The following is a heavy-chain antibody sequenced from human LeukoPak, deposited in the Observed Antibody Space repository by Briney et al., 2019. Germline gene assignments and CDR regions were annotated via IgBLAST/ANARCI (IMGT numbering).Heavy chain of an antibody. V-gene: IGHV3-73*01. CDR1: GFTFSGSA. CDR2: IRSKADSYAT. J-gene: IGHJ4*02. CDR3: TSIMVATDY. D-gene: IGHD2-8*01. Sequence: PGGSLRLSCAASGFTFSGSAMHWVRQASGKGLEWVGRIRSKADSYATAYAASVKGRFTISRDDSKNTAYLQMNSLKTEDTAVYYCTSIMVATDYWGQGTLVTVSS.